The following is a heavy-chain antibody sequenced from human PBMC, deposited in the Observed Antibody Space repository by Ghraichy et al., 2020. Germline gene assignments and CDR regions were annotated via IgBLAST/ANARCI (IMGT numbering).Heavy chain of an antibody. D-gene: IGHD3-16*01. CDR3: ASSLGPDNWFDP. CDR1: GGSISSSSYY. J-gene: IGHJ5*02. V-gene: IGHV4-39*01. Sequence: SETLSLTCTVSGGSISSSSYYWGWIRQPPGKGLEWIGSIYYSGSTYYNPSLKSRVTISVDTYKNQFSLKLSSVTAADTAVYYCASSLGPDNWFDPWGQGTLVTVSS. CDR2: IYYSGST.